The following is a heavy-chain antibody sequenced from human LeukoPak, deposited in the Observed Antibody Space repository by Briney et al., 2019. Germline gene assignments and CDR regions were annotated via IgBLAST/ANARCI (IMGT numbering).Heavy chain of an antibody. D-gene: IGHD2-21*02. V-gene: IGHV3-7*01. Sequence: GGSLRPSCVVSGFTFNRCWMNWVRQAPGKGLEWVAHINPDGRDTYYVDSVKGRFTISRDNAQNSMYLQMNSLRVEDTAVYYCASWGDTTAEYFQRWGQGTLVTVSS. J-gene: IGHJ1*01. CDR3: ASWGDTTAEYFQR. CDR2: INPDGRDT. CDR1: GFTFNRCW.